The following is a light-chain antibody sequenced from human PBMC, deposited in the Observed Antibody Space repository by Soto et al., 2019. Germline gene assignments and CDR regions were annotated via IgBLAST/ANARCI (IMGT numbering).Light chain of an antibody. V-gene: IGKV1-5*01. CDR3: QQYYRSCT. J-gene: IGKJ2*02. CDR1: QSVTDW. CDR2: DAS. Sequence: DIQLTQSPPTLSASVGDRVTITCRASQSVTDWLAWYQQKPGKAPKLLIYDASSLQSGVPSRFSGSGSGTEISLTISSLQPDDFASYYCQQYYRSCTFGQGTKVDIK.